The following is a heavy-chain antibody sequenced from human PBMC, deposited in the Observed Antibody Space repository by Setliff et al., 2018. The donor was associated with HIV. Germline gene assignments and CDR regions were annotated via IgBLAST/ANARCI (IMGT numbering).Heavy chain of an antibody. Sequence: ASVKVSCKASGYTFSSDGISWVRQAPGQGLEWMGWSNAYNGYTKYAQKVQDRVTMTKDTSTSTAYMELRSLRSAAPAVYYCARVSXXXWFFDCLGQG. D-gene: IGHD2-15*01. V-gene: IGHV1-18*01. CDR2: SNAYNGYT. CDR3: ARVSXXXWFFDC. CDR1: GYTFSSDG. J-gene: IGHJ4*02.